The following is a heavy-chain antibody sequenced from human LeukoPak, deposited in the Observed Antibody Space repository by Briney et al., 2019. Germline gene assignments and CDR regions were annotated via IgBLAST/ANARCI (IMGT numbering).Heavy chain of an antibody. CDR3: ACHYGDYEYFQH. D-gene: IGHD4-17*01. CDR1: GYTFTGYY. CDR2: INPNSGGT. V-gene: IGHV1-2*02. J-gene: IGHJ1*01. Sequence: VASVKVSCKASGYTFTGYYMHWVRQAPGQGLEWMGWINPNSGGTNYAQKFQGRVTMTRDTSISTAYMELSRLRSDDTAVYYCACHYGDYEYFQHWGQGTLVTVSS.